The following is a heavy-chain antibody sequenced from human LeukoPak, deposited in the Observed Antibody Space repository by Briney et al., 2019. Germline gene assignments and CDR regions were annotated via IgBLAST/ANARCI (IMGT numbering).Heavy chain of an antibody. CDR2: IIPILGIA. D-gene: IGHD1-26*01. CDR1: GGTFSSYA. V-gene: IGHV1-69*04. J-gene: IGHJ4*02. Sequence: GASVKVSCKASGGTFSSYAISWVRQAPGQGLEWMGRIIPILGIANYAQKFQGRVTITADKSTSTAYMELSSLRSEDTAVYYCAREGPYSGSYHGLDYWGQGTLVTVSS. CDR3: AREGPYSGSYHGLDY.